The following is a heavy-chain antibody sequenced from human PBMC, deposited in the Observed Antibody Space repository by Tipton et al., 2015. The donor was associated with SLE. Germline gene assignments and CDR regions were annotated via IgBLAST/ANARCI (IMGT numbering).Heavy chain of an antibody. CDR2: IYYTGST. CDR1: GGSISSNSYL. D-gene: IGHD2-8*02. J-gene: IGHJ2*01. Sequence: TLSLTCTVSGGSISSNSYLWGWIRQPPGKGLEWIGDIYYTGSTYYNPSLKSRVTISVDTSKNQFSLKLSSVTAADTAVYYCARAWSYSTGWYYDLWGRGTLVTVSS. V-gene: IGHV4-39*07. CDR3: ARAWSYSTGWYYDL.